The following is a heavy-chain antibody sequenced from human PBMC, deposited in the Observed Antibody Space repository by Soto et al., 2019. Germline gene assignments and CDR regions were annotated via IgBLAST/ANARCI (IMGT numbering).Heavy chain of an antibody. CDR1: GGSISSYY. Sequence: QVQLQESGPGLVKPSETLSLTCTVSGGSISSYYWSWIRQPPGKGLEWIGYIYYSGSTNYNPSLKSRVTISVDTSKNQFSLKLSSVTAADTAVYYCARVMVLNSWYFDLWGRGTLFTVSS. CDR2: IYYSGST. CDR3: ARVMVLNSWYFDL. V-gene: IGHV4-59*01. D-gene: IGHD6-13*01. J-gene: IGHJ2*01.